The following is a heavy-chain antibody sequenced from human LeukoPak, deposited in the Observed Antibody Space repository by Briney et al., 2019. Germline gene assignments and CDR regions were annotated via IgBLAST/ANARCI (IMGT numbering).Heavy chain of an antibody. CDR1: GFTFNDAW. J-gene: IGHJ6*02. Sequence: PGGSPRLSCAASGFTFNDAWMNWVRQAPGKGLEWVGRIKSKTDGGTTDYAAPVKGRFTISRDDSKNTLYLQMNSLKTEDTAVYYCTTDRWELLPDYYYYYGMDVWGQGTTVTVSS. D-gene: IGHD1-26*01. V-gene: IGHV3-15*07. CDR2: IKSKTDGGTT. CDR3: TTDRWELLPDYYYYYGMDV.